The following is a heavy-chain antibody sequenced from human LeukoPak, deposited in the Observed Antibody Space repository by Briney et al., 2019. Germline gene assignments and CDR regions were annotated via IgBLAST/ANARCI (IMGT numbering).Heavy chain of an antibody. Sequence: SETLSLTCAVYGVSLRGYYWSWIRQSPEKGLEWIGEVNHEGDSIYSPSLKSRLTLSVDMSKNQFSLNLRAVTAADTAVYFCARGSNYVSDYYFDVWGKGTTVIVSS. CDR2: VNHEGDS. CDR1: GVSLRGYY. V-gene: IGHV4-34*01. CDR3: ARGSNYVSDYYFDV. J-gene: IGHJ6*03. D-gene: IGHD4-11*01.